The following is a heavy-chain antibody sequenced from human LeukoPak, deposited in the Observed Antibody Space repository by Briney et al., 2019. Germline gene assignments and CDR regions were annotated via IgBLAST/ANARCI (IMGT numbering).Heavy chain of an antibody. CDR1: GFTSTNYA. Sequence: GGSLRLSCAASGFTSTNYAMNWVRQAPGKGLEWVSILIGSSGSTDYAGSVKGRLTISRDTSKDTLFLQMNSLRAEDTAIYYCAKGAYDYIEMGYFDSWGQGTLVTVSS. V-gene: IGHV3-23*01. D-gene: IGHD5-12*01. CDR3: AKGAYDYIEMGYFDS. J-gene: IGHJ4*02. CDR2: LIGSSGST.